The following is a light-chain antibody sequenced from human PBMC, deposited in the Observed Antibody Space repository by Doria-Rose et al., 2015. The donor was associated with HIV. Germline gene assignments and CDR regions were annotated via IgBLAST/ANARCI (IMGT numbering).Light chain of an antibody. CDR3: QVSDSGREWGV. Sequence: VLTQPPSVSVAPGQTARITCGGNNIGSRHAHWYQQRPGQAPVLVVYDDDARPSGNSGRFSGSNSGNTATLTSSWVEAGYEADYYCQVSDSGREWGVFGSGTNVTVL. V-gene: IGLV3-21*02. J-gene: IGLJ1*01. CDR1: NIGSRH. CDR2: DDD.